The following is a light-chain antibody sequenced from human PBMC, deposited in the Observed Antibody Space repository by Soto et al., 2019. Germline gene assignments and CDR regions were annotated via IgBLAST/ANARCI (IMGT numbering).Light chain of an antibody. CDR2: GAL. CDR1: QGIGSW. CDR3: QQANSFPWT. Sequence: DIQMTQSPSSVSASVGDRVTITCRASQGIGSWLAWYQQKPGKAPNLLIYGALRLQIGVPSRFSGSGSGTDFTLTISSLQAEDFGTYYCQQANSFPWTFGQGTKVEIK. V-gene: IGKV1-12*01. J-gene: IGKJ1*01.